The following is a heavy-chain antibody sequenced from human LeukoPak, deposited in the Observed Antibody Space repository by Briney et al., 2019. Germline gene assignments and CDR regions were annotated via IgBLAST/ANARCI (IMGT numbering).Heavy chain of an antibody. Sequence: GGSLRLSCAASGFTFSSYSMNWVRQAPGKGLEWVSSISSSSSYIYYADSVKGRFTISRDNAKNSLYLQMNSLRAEGTAVYYCARDQTMWVTTSGYWGQGTLVTVSS. CDR3: ARDQTMWVTTSGY. CDR1: GFTFSSYS. J-gene: IGHJ4*02. D-gene: IGHD4-17*01. V-gene: IGHV3-21*01. CDR2: ISSSSSYI.